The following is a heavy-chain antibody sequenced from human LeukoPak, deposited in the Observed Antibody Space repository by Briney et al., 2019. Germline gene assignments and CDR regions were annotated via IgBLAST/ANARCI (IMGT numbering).Heavy chain of an antibody. V-gene: IGHV5-51*01. Sequence: TGESLKISCKGSGYSFTSYWIGWVRQMPGKGLEWMGIIYPGDSDTRYSLSFQGQVTISADKSISTAYLQWSSLKASDTAMYYCARPYVDIVATSLDAFDIWGQGAMVTVSS. D-gene: IGHD5-12*01. CDR2: IYPGDSDT. J-gene: IGHJ3*02. CDR3: ARPYVDIVATSLDAFDI. CDR1: GYSFTSYW.